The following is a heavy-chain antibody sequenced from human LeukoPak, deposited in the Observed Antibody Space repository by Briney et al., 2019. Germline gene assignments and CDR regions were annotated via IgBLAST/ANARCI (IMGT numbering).Heavy chain of an antibody. Sequence: GASVKVSCKASGYTFTNYYIHWVRQAPGQGLQWMGWINPNGGGTNYAQKFQGRVTMTSDTSITTAYMELSRLRSDDTAMYYCARGESLVFGVLNDWGQGTLVTVSS. D-gene: IGHD3-16*01. J-gene: IGHJ4*02. CDR3: ARGESLVFGVLND. CDR1: GYTFTNYY. V-gene: IGHV1-2*02. CDR2: INPNGGGT.